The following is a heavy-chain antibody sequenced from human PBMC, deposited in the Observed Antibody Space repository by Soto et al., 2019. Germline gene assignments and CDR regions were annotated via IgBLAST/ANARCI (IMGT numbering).Heavy chain of an antibody. V-gene: IGHV4-59*01. Sequence: QVQLQESGPGLVKPSETLSLTCTVSGGSISSYYWSWMRQPPGKGLEWVGCIYYSGSPPYIPSLKSRVTISVDTSKNQFALKLSSVTAADTAVYYCARGRGGWFINQLLNAFDIWGQGTMVTVSS. CDR1: GGSISSYY. CDR3: ARGRGGWFINQLLNAFDI. D-gene: IGHD2-2*01. CDR2: IYYSGSP. J-gene: IGHJ3*02.